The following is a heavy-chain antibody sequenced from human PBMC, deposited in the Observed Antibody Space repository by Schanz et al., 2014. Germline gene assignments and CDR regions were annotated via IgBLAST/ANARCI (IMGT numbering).Heavy chain of an antibody. CDR3: ARVTTGYDS. V-gene: IGHV1-2*02. D-gene: IGHD5-12*01. J-gene: IGHJ4*02. Sequence: QVLLVQSGAEVKQPGASVKVSCKASGYTLTAYYMHWVRQAPGQGLEWMGWINPDSGGTNYAQKFQGRVTMTRDTSSSTVYMQLSSLTSDDTAIYYCARVTTGYDSWGQGTLVTVSS. CDR1: GYTLTAYY. CDR2: INPDSGGT.